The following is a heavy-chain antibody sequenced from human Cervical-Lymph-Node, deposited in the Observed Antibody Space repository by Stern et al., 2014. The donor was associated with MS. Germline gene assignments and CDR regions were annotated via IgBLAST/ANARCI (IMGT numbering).Heavy chain of an antibody. Sequence: EVQLVESGGDLVQPGGSLRLSCAASGFTFRDYWMSWVRQTPGKGLEWVAHIKDDGSEKYYVDSVKGRFTISRDNARTSLFLQMNSLRAEDTAIYYCARINLDFWGQGALVTVSS. V-gene: IGHV3-7*01. CDR2: IKDDGSEK. CDR3: ARINLDF. J-gene: IGHJ4*02. CDR1: GFTFRDYW.